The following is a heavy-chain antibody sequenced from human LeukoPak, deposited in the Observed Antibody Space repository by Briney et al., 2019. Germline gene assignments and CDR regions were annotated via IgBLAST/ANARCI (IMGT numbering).Heavy chain of an antibody. J-gene: IGHJ3*02. CDR3: ARVLSGSYSVVDAFDI. CDR2: IIPIFGTA. D-gene: IGHD1-26*01. CDR1: GGTFSSYA. V-gene: IGHV1-69*13. Sequence: SVKVSCKASGGTFSSYAISWVRQAPGQGLEWMGGIIPIFGTANYAQKFQGRVTITADESTSTAYMELSSLRSEDTAVYYCARVLSGSYSVVDAFDIWGQGTMVTVSS.